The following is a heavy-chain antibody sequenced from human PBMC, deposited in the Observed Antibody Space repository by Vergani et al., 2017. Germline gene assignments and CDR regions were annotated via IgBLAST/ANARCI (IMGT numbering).Heavy chain of an antibody. J-gene: IGHJ4*02. Sequence: EVQLVESGGGLVQPGGSLRLSCAASGFTLCSYWMSWVRQAPGKGLEWVANIKQDGSEKYYVDSVKGRFTISRDNAKNSLYLQMNSLRAEDTAVYYCAREGGDGYNWGSTFGFDYWGQGTLVTVSS. CDR2: IKQDGSEK. CDR3: AREGGDGYNWGSTFGFDY. V-gene: IGHV3-7*04. CDR1: GFTLCSYW. D-gene: IGHD5-24*01.